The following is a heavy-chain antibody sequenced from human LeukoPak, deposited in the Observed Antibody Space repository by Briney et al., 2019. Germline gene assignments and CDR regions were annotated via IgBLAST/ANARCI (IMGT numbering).Heavy chain of an antibody. J-gene: IGHJ4*02. V-gene: IGHV4-59*01. CDR2: IYYSGST. Sequence: SETLSLTCTGSGGSISSYYWSWIRQPPGKGLEWIGYIYYSGSTNYNPSLKSRVTISVDTSKNQFSLKLSSVTAADTAVYYCARARFDWLFPIDYWGQGTLVTVSS. CDR1: GGSISSYY. CDR3: ARARFDWLFPIDY. D-gene: IGHD3-9*01.